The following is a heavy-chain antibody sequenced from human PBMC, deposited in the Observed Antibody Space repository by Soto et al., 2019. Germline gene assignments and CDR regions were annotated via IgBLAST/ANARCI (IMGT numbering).Heavy chain of an antibody. D-gene: IGHD6-13*01. V-gene: IGHV3-23*01. CDR1: GFSFSSYA. CDR3: TKSYSSSWYKGFDY. Sequence: EVQLLESGGGLVQPGGSLRLSCAASGFSFSSYAMSWVRQAPGKGLEWVSVISGSGGSTYYADSMKGRFTISRDNSKNTLYLQMSSLRAADTAVYYCTKSYSSSWYKGFDYWGQGTLVTVSS. J-gene: IGHJ4*02. CDR2: ISGSGGST.